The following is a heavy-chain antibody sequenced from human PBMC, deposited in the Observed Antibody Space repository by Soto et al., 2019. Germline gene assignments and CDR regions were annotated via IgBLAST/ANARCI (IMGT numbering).Heavy chain of an antibody. CDR3: ARLGGIAAAGSFDY. J-gene: IGHJ4*02. Sequence: QLQLQESGPGLVKPSETLSLTCTVSGGSISSSSYYWGWIRQPPGKGLEWIGSIYYSGSTYYNPSLKSRVTISVDTSKTQFSLKLSSVTAADTAVYYCARLGGIAAAGSFDYWGQGTLVTVSS. CDR1: GGSISSSSYY. CDR2: IYYSGST. D-gene: IGHD6-13*01. V-gene: IGHV4-39*01.